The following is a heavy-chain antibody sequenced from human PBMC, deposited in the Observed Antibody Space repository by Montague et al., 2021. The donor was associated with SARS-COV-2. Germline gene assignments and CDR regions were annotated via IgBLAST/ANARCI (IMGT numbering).Heavy chain of an antibody. CDR1: GGSINNYY. Sequence: SETLSLTCTVSGGSINNYYWGWIRQPPGKALEYIAYISEIGSTHRNPALKSRVTISVDPSRNQFYLDVNSVTAADTAVYYCARLQEWRRLMDYWGQGTLVTVPS. J-gene: IGHJ4*02. V-gene: IGHV4-59*01. D-gene: IGHD5-12*01. CDR2: ISEIGST. CDR3: ARLQEWRRLMDY.